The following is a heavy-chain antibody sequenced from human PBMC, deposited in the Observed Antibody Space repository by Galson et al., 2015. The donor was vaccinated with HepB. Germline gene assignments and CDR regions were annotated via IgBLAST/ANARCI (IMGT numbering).Heavy chain of an antibody. J-gene: IGHJ4*02. Sequence: YMRLSCATSGFNFGDYAMHWVRQAPGQGQVWVSGISWNSGHSAYLDSVKGRFTISRDNAKNSLYLQLNSLTSEDTALYFCVKAVDPFLGVAAAGWFENWGQGTPVTVSS. CDR2: ISWNSGHS. V-gene: IGHV3-9*01. CDR1: GFNFGDYA. D-gene: IGHD6-13*01. CDR3: VKAVDPFLGVAAAGWFEN.